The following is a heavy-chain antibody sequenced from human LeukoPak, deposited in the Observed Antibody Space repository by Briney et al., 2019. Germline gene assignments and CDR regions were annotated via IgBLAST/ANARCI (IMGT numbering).Heavy chain of an antibody. CDR2: ISYSGST. V-gene: IGHV4-59*01. CDR3: AREAPYYYMDV. CDR1: GGSIRRYY. J-gene: IGHJ6*03. Sequence: PSETLSLTCTVSGGSIRRYYWSWIRQPPGKGLEWIGYISYSGSTNYNPSLKSRVTISLDTSKNQFSLRLSSVTAADTAVYYCAREAPYYYMDVWGKGTTVTVSS.